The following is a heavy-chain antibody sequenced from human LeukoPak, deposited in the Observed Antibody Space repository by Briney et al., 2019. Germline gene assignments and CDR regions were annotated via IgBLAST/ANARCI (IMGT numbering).Heavy chain of an antibody. V-gene: IGHV3-30-3*01. CDR1: GFTFSSYA. J-gene: IGHJ4*02. D-gene: IGHD5-24*01. CDR3: AGDFNSRDHYYFDF. Sequence: GGSLRLSCAASGFTFSSYAMHWVRQAPGKGLEWVASISYDGSNEYYADSVKGRFTISRDNSKNTVYLQMSSLTAEDTAVYYCAGDFNSRDHYYFDFWGQGTLVTVSS. CDR2: ISYDGSNE.